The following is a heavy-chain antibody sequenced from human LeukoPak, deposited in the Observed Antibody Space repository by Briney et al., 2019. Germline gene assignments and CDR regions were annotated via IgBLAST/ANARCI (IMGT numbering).Heavy chain of an antibody. CDR2: IWYDGSNK. J-gene: IGHJ6*03. CDR1: GFTFSSYG. V-gene: IGHV3-33*01. D-gene: IGHD2-2*02. Sequence: GGSLRLSCAASGFTFSSYGMHWVRQAPGKGLEWVAVIWYDGSNKYYADSVKGRFTISRDNSKNTLYLQMNSLRAEDTAVYYCARGLVVVPAAIRTYYYYYMDVWGKGTTVTVSS. CDR3: ARGLVVVPAAIRTYYYYYMDV.